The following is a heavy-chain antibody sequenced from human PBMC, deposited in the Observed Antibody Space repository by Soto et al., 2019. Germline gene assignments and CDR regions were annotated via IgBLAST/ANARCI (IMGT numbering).Heavy chain of an antibody. CDR3: TTDGSPPTTYYDFWSGYYRHFDY. J-gene: IGHJ4*02. Sequence: GGSLRLSCAASGFTFSNAWMSWVRQAPGKGLEWVGRIKSKTDGGTTDYAAPVKGRFTISRDDSKNTLYLQMNSLKTEDTAVYYCTTDGSPPTTYYDFWSGYYRHFDYWDQGTLVTVSS. CDR2: IKSKTDGGTT. CDR1: GFTFSNAW. V-gene: IGHV3-15*01. D-gene: IGHD3-3*01.